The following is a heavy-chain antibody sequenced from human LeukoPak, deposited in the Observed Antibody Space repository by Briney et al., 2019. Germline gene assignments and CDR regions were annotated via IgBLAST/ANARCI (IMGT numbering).Heavy chain of an antibody. CDR1: GYIFTGYY. V-gene: IGHV1-2*02. D-gene: IGHD6-19*01. CDR3: ARDKVRSGWSHYYMDV. J-gene: IGHJ6*03. CDR2: INPNSGGT. Sequence: VASVKVSCKASGYIFTGYYMHWVRQAPGQGLELMGWINPNSGGTNYAQKFQGRVTMTRDTSISTAYMELSRLRSDDTAVYYCARDKVRSGWSHYYMDVWGKGTTVTVSS.